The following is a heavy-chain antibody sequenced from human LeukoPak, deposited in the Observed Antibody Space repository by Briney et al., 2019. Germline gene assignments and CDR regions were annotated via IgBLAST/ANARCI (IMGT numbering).Heavy chain of an antibody. Sequence: ASVKVSCKASGYTFSGYYMNWVRQAPGQGLEWMGRIHPNSGDTKYAQKFQGRVTMTRDTSISTAYLELSRLTSDDTAVYYCARDEDVGDCTTTSCGWFDPWGQGTLVTASS. CDR3: ARDEDVGDCTTTSCGWFDP. D-gene: IGHD2-2*01. CDR2: IHPNSGDT. J-gene: IGHJ5*02. CDR1: GYTFSGYY. V-gene: IGHV1-2*06.